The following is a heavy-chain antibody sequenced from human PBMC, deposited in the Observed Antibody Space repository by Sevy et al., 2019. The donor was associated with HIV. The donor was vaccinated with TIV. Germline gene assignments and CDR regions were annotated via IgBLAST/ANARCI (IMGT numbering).Heavy chain of an antibody. CDR3: ARAPLYYSHRDSYHLKYYFDY. J-gene: IGHJ4*02. D-gene: IGHD3-10*01. Sequence: GGSLRLSCGASGFAFSRYGMHWVRQAPGKGLEWVAVIWHVGNYKYYADSVKGRFTISRDNSKNTLYLQLNSLRGDDSAVYFCARAPLYYSHRDSYHLKYYFDYWGQGTQVTVSS. CDR2: IWHVGNYK. CDR1: GFAFSRYG. V-gene: IGHV3-33*01.